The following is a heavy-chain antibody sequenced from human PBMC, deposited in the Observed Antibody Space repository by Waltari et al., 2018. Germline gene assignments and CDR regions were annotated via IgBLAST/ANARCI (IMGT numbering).Heavy chain of an antibody. CDR3: ARDQMKSGYDLFDY. D-gene: IGHD5-12*01. J-gene: IGHJ4*02. CDR2: IYTSGST. V-gene: IGHV4-61*09. CDR1: GGSISSGSYY. Sequence: QVQLQESGPGLVKPSQTLSLTCTVSGGSISSGSYYWSWIRQPAGKGLEWIGYIYTSGSTNYNPSLKSRVTISVDTSKNQFSLKLSSVTAADTAVYYCARDQMKSGYDLFDYWGQGTLVTVSS.